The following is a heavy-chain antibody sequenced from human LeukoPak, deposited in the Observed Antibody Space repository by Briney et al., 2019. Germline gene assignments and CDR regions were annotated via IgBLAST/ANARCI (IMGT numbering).Heavy chain of an antibody. CDR3: AGERDRYFDWLMEFDP. Sequence: PGGSLRLSCAASGFTFSSYWMSWVRQAPGKGLEWVANIKQDGSEKYYVDSMKGRFTISRDNAKNSLYLQMNSLGAEDTAVYYCAGERDRYFDWLMEFDPWGQGTLVTVSS. D-gene: IGHD3-9*01. CDR2: IKQDGSEK. CDR1: GFTFSSYW. J-gene: IGHJ5*02. V-gene: IGHV3-7*03.